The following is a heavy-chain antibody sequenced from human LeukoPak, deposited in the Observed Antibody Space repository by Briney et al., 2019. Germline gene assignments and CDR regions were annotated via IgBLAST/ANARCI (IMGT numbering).Heavy chain of an antibody. CDR1: GFTFDDYA. CDR2: IDGDGGAT. J-gene: IGHJ4*02. V-gene: IGHV3-43*02. D-gene: IGHD3-16*01. CDR3: VKAFLGSGLGY. Sequence: PAGSLRLSCATSGFTFDDYAMRWVRQAPRKGLGWVSLIDGDGGATYNADSVKGRFTISRDNSRYAIFLQMSGPRTEDTAFYHSVKAFLGSGLGYWGQGTLVTVTS.